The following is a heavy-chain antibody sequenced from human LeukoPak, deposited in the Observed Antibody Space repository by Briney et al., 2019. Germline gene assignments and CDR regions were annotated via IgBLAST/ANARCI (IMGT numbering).Heavy chain of an antibody. CDR1: GGSISSGGYY. Sequence: SQTLSLTCTVSGGSISSGGYYWSWIRQHPGKGLEWIGYIYYSGSTYYNPSLKSRVTISVDTSKNQSSLKLSSVTAADTAVYYCARGGSTYYYDSSGRWYFDLWGRGTLVTVSS. V-gene: IGHV4-31*03. CDR3: ARGGSTYYYDSSGRWYFDL. J-gene: IGHJ2*01. CDR2: IYYSGST. D-gene: IGHD3-22*01.